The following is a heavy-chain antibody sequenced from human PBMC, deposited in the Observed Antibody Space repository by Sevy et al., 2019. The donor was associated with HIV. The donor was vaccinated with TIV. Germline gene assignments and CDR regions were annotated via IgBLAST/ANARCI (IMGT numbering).Heavy chain of an antibody. J-gene: IGHJ4*02. CDR2: ISAYNGNT. CDR1: GYTFTSYG. V-gene: IGHV1-18*01. D-gene: IGHD3-22*01. Sequence: ASVKVSCKASGYTFTSYGISWVRQAPGQGLEWMGWISAYNGNTNYAQKLQGRVTMTTDTSTSTAYMELRSLRSDDTAAYYCARRSGYYDSSSYSFDYWGQGTLVTVSS. CDR3: ARRSGYYDSSSYSFDY.